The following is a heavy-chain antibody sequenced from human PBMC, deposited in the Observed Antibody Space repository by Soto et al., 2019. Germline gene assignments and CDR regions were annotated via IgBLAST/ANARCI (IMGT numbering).Heavy chain of an antibody. Sequence: PSETLSLTCTVSGGSISSGGYYWSWVRQPPGKGLEWIGEIYHSGSTNYNPSLKSRVTISVDKSKNQFSLKLSSVTAADTAVYYCARADSTTVTLDYWGQGTLVTVSS. CDR3: ARADSTTVTLDY. V-gene: IGHV4-39*07. CDR1: GGSISSGGYY. CDR2: IYHSGST. J-gene: IGHJ4*02. D-gene: IGHD4-17*01.